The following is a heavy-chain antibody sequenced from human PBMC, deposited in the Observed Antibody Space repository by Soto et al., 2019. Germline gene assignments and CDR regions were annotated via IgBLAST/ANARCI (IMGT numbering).Heavy chain of an antibody. CDR2: ISYDGSNK. J-gene: IGHJ5*02. D-gene: IGHD2-15*01. CDR1: GLTFSSYA. V-gene: IGHV3-30-3*01. CDR3: EREGWDCSGGSGYSSWFDP. Sequence: QVQLVESGGGVVQPGRSLRLSCAASGLTFSSYAMHWVRQAPGKGLEWVAVISYDGSNKYYAESVKGRFTICRDNSKNTLYLQMNSLRAEDKALYYCEREGWDCSGGSGYSSWFDPWGHGTLVTVSS.